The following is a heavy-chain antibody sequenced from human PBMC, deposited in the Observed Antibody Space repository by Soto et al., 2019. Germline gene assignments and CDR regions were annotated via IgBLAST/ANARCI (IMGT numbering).Heavy chain of an antibody. D-gene: IGHD3-3*01. V-gene: IGHV3-23*01. CDR2: IVGSGGSS. CDR3: AKGHSRFDFWSYGMDV. CDR1: GFAFSSFA. Sequence: GGSLRLSCAASGFAFSSFAMTWVRQAPGKGLEWVSAIVGSGGSSYYADSVKGRVTISRDNSKNTLYLEMNNLRAEDTAVYYCAKGHSRFDFWSYGMDVWGRGTTVTVSS. J-gene: IGHJ6*02.